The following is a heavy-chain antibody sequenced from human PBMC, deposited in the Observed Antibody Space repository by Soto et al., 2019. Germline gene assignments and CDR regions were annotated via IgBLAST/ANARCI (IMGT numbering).Heavy chain of an antibody. D-gene: IGHD3-22*01. CDR3: AKSASLFYDSSGYTDY. V-gene: IGHV3-30*18. CDR1: GFTFSSYG. J-gene: IGHJ4*02. Sequence: GGSLRLSCAASGFTFSSYGMHWVRQAPGKGLEWVAVISYDGSNKYYADSVKGRFTISRDNSKNTLYLQMNSLRAEDTAVYYCAKSASLFYDSSGYTDYWGQGTLVTVSS. CDR2: ISYDGSNK.